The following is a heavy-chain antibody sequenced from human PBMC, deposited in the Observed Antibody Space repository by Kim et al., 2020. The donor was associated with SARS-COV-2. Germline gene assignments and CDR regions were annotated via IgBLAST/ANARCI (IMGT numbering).Heavy chain of an antibody. Sequence: IGGITYYADSVRGRFTISRDNSKNTLYLQMNSLRAEDTAVYYCAKGGDYWGQGTLVTVSS. V-gene: IGHV3-23*01. J-gene: IGHJ4*02. D-gene: IGHD3-16*01. CDR3: AKGGDY. CDR2: IGGIT.